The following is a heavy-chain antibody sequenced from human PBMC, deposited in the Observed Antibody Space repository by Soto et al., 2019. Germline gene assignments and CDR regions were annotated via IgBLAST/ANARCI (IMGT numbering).Heavy chain of an antibody. D-gene: IGHD3-3*01. CDR3: ARGNLFLQAEDGIRDTVPVSAFLLNRSSDL. V-gene: IGHV1-8*01. CDR2: MNPNSGNT. J-gene: IGHJ2*01. Sequence: GQGLEWLGWMNPNSGNTGYAQKFQGRVTMTRNTSISTAYMELSSLRSEDTAVYYCARGNLFLQAEDGIRDTVPVSAFLLNRSSDL.